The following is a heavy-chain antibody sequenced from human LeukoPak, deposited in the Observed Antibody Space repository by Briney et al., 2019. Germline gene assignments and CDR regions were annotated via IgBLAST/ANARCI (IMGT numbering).Heavy chain of an antibody. Sequence: ASVKVSCKASGYTFTGYYMHWVRQAPGQGLEWMGWINPNSGGTNYAQKFQGRVTLTRDTSISTAHMELSRLRSDDTAVYYCARVGCTNGVCYNDYYYYALDVWGHGTTVTVSS. CDR2: INPNSGGT. CDR1: GYTFTGYY. V-gene: IGHV1-2*02. CDR3: ARVGCTNGVCYNDYYYYALDV. J-gene: IGHJ6*02. D-gene: IGHD2-8*01.